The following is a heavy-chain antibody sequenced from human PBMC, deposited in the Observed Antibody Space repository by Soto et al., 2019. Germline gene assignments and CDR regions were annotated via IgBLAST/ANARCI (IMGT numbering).Heavy chain of an antibody. Sequence: QVQLVQSGAEVKKPGASVKVSCKASGYTFTSYGISWVRQAPGQGLEWMGWISAYNGNTNYAQKLQGRVTMTTDTPTRTAYRELRSLRSDDTAVYYCARTDTPQGGVTSRDYWGQGTLVTVSS. J-gene: IGHJ4*02. D-gene: IGHD2-21*02. CDR1: GYTFTSYG. CDR2: ISAYNGNT. V-gene: IGHV1-18*01. CDR3: ARTDTPQGGVTSRDY.